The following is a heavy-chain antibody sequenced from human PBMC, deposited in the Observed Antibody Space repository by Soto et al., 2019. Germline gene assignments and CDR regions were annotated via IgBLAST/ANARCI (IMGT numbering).Heavy chain of an antibody. J-gene: IGHJ4*02. CDR3: ARDLNYDFWSGYPGRFDY. D-gene: IGHD3-3*01. V-gene: IGHV3-11*06. CDR2: ISSSSSYT. Sequence: QVQLVESGGGLVKPGGSLRLSCAASGFTFSDYYMSWIRQAPGKGLEWVSYISSSSSYTNYADSVKGRFTISRDNAKNSLSLQMNSLRAEDTAVYYCARDLNYDFWSGYPGRFDYWGQGTLVTVSS. CDR1: GFTFSDYY.